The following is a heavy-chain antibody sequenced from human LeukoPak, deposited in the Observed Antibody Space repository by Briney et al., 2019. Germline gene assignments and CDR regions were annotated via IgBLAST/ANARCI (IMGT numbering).Heavy chain of an antibody. CDR1: GYTFTSYG. Sequence: GPVKVSRKASGYTFTSYGISWVRQAPGQGLEWMGWISAYNGNTNYAQKLQGRVTMTTDTSTSTAYMELRSLRSDDTAVYYCVRDGTYYDDYWGQGTLVIVSS. V-gene: IGHV1-18*01. CDR2: ISAYNGNT. D-gene: IGHD3-3*01. CDR3: VRDGTYYDDY. J-gene: IGHJ4*02.